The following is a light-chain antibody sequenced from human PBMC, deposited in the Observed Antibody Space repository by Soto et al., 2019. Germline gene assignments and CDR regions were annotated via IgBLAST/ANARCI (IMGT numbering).Light chain of an antibody. J-gene: IGKJ2*01. CDR3: QQYNSYPVT. Sequence: DIQMTQSPSTLSASVGDRVTITCRASQSISSWLAWYQQKPGKAPKLLIYDASSLESGVPSRFSGSGSGTEFTLSLSSLQPDDFETYYCQQYNSYPVTVGQGTKLEIK. CDR1: QSISSW. V-gene: IGKV1-5*01. CDR2: DAS.